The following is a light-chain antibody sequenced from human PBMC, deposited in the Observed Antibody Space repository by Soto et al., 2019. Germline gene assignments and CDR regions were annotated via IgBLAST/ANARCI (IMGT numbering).Light chain of an antibody. Sequence: EVVLTQSPGTLSLSPGESATLSCRASQSVSGMYLAWYQQKPGQAPRLLIYATSNRATGIPDRFSGSGSGTDFTLTIRRLEPEDFAMYFCQQYDNSPFTFGPGTKVDIK. CDR3: QQYDNSPFT. CDR2: ATS. CDR1: QSVSGMY. V-gene: IGKV3-20*01. J-gene: IGKJ3*01.